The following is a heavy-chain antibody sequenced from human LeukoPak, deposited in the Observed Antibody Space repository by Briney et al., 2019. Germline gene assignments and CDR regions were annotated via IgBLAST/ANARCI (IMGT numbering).Heavy chain of an antibody. Sequence: ASVKVSCKVSGYTLTELSMHWVRQAPGKGLEWMGGFDPEDGETIYAQKFQGRVTMTEDTSTDTAYMELSSLRSEDTAVYYCATEGWELRLAAFDICGQGTMVTVSS. D-gene: IGHD1-26*01. CDR1: GYTLTELS. V-gene: IGHV1-24*01. CDR3: ATEGWELRLAAFDI. J-gene: IGHJ3*02. CDR2: FDPEDGET.